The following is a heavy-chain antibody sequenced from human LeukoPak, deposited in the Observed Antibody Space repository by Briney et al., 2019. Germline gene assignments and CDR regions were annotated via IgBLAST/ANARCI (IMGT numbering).Heavy chain of an antibody. CDR3: TTAGGIQLWLRNYFDY. J-gene: IGHJ4*02. Sequence: GGSLRLSCAASGFSFSSYAMSWVRQAPGKGLEWVGRIKSKTDGGATDYAAPVKGRFTISRDDSKTTLYLQMNSLKTEDTAVYYCTTAGGIQLWLRNYFDYWGQGTLVTVSS. D-gene: IGHD5-18*01. V-gene: IGHV3-15*01. CDR1: GFSFSSYA. CDR2: IKSKTDGGAT.